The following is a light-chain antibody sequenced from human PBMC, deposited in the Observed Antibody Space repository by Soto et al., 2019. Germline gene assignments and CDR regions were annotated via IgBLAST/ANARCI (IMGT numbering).Light chain of an antibody. J-gene: IGLJ1*01. CDR1: SSDIGVYNY. Sequence: QSVLTQPASVSGSPGQSITISCTGTSSDIGVYNYVPWYQQHPGKAPTLLIYRNNQRPSGVPDRFSDSKSGTSASLAISGLRSEDEADYYCAAWDDSLSAYVFGTGTKVAVL. CDR2: RNN. V-gene: IGLV1-47*01. CDR3: AAWDDSLSAYV.